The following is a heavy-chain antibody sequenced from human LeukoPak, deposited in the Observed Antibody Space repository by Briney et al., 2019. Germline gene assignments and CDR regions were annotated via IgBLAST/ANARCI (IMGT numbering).Heavy chain of an antibody. V-gene: IGHV3-7*04. Sequence: GGSLRLSCAASGFTFSSYWMSWVRQAPGKGLEWVANIKQDGSEKYYVDSVKGRFTISRDNAKNSLYLQTNSLRAEDTAVYYCARDEPNLYSGSLGWGQGTLVTVSS. D-gene: IGHD1-26*01. CDR2: IKQDGSEK. J-gene: IGHJ4*02. CDR3: ARDEPNLYSGSLG. CDR1: GFTFSSYW.